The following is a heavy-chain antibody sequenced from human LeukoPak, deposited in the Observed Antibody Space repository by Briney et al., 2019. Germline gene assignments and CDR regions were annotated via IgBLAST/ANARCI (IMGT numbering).Heavy chain of an antibody. CDR1: GGSISSGGYY. J-gene: IGHJ6*02. D-gene: IGHD1-26*01. CDR3: ARGLVGLYGMDV. CDR2: IYYNGST. Sequence: PSQTLSLTCTVSGGSISSGGYYWSWIRQHPGKGLEWMGYIYYNGSTYYNPSLKSRVTISVDTSKNQFSLKLSSVTAADTAVYYCARGLVGLYGMDVWGQGTTVTVSS. V-gene: IGHV4-31*03.